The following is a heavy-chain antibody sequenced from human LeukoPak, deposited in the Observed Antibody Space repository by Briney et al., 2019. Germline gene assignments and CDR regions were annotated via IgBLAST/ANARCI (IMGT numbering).Heavy chain of an antibody. D-gene: IGHD5-18*01. V-gene: IGHV4-39*07. CDR2: IYYSGST. CDR3: ARDRSDTAMAIYYYYMDV. CDR1: GGSISSSSYY. Sequence: PSETLSLTCTVSGGSISSSSYYWGWIRQPPGKGLEWIGSIYYSGSTYYNPSLKSRVTISVDTSKNQFSLKLSSVTAADTAVYYCARDRSDTAMAIYYYYMDVWGKGTTVTVSS. J-gene: IGHJ6*03.